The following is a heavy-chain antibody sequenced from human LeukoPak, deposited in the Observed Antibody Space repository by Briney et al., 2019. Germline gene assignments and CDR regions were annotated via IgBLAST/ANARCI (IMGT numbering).Heavy chain of an antibody. J-gene: IGHJ6*03. Sequence: GGSLRLSCAASGFTFSSYGMHWVRQAPGKGLEWVAVISYDGSNKYYADSVKGRFSISRDSSKNILYLQMNSLRAEDTAVYYCAKDRCSNGVGCYYYYMDVWGKGTTVTISS. CDR1: GFTFSSYG. CDR2: ISYDGSNK. V-gene: IGHV3-30*18. D-gene: IGHD2-8*01. CDR3: AKDRCSNGVGCYYYYMDV.